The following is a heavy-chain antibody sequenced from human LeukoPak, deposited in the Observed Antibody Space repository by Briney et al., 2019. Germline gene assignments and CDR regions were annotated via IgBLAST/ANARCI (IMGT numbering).Heavy chain of an antibody. Sequence: GGSLRLSCAASGFTVSSNYMSWVRQAPGKGLEWVSVIYSGGSTYYADSVKGRFTISRDNSKNTLYLQMNSLRAEDTAVYFCARDSYPYYYDSSGYRVFDYWGQGTLVTVSS. V-gene: IGHV3-53*01. J-gene: IGHJ4*02. CDR2: IYSGGST. CDR3: ARDSYPYYYDSSGYRVFDY. CDR1: GFTVSSNY. D-gene: IGHD3-22*01.